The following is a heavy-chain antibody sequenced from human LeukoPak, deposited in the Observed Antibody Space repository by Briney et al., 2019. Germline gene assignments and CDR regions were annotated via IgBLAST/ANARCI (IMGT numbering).Heavy chain of an antibody. CDR2: ISYDGSNK. J-gene: IGHJ4*02. V-gene: IGHV3-30-3*01. CDR1: GFTVSNNY. D-gene: IGHD3-3*01. CDR3: ARDFEGTFGVVYLFDY. Sequence: GGSLRLSCAASGFTVSNNYMSWVRQAPGKGLEWVAVISYDGSNKYYADSVKGRFTISRDNSKNTRYLQMNSLRAEDTAVYYCARDFEGTFGVVYLFDYWGQGTLVIVSS.